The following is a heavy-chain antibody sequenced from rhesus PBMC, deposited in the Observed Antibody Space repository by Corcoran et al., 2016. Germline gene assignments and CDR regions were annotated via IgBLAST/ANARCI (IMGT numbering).Heavy chain of an antibody. J-gene: IGHJ5-1*01. Sequence: QLQLQESGPGLVKPSETLSLTCAVSGGSISRNWGSWIRPPPGKGLEWIGRISGSGGSTSYNPSLKSRVTISTDTSKNQLSLKLISVTAADTAVYYCASTGGRFDVWGPGVLVTVSS. V-gene: IGHV4-173*01. CDR2: ISGSGGST. CDR1: GGSISRNW. D-gene: IGHD2-39*02. CDR3: ASTGGRFDV.